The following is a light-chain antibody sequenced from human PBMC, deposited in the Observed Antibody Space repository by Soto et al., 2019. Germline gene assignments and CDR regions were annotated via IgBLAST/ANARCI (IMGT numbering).Light chain of an antibody. Sequence: QSALTQPASVSGSPGQSITISCTGTSSDVGSCNCVSWYQQHPGKAPTLMIYEVNKRPSGVSNRFSGSQSGNTASLTISGLQAEVEADYYCCSSVGSPNWVFGGGTKLTVL. CDR1: SSDVGSCNC. CDR3: CSSVGSPNWV. CDR2: EVN. J-gene: IGLJ3*02. V-gene: IGLV2-23*02.